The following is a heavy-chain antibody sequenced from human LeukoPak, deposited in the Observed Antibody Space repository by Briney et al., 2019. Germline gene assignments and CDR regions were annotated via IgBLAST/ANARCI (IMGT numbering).Heavy chain of an antibody. D-gene: IGHD6-19*01. Sequence: GGSLRLSCAASGFTFSNAWMSWVRQAPGKGLEWVGRIKSKTDGGTADYAAPVKGRFTISRDDSKNTLYLQMNSLKTEDTAVYYCTATLSSGWYSLDYWGQGTLVTVSS. CDR1: GFTFSNAW. CDR2: IKSKTDGGTA. J-gene: IGHJ4*02. V-gene: IGHV3-15*01. CDR3: TATLSSGWYSLDY.